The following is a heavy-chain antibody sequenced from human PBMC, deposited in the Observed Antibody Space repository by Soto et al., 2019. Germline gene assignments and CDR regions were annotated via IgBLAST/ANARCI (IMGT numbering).Heavy chain of an antibody. D-gene: IGHD3-10*01. CDR3: ARGPLVLWFGELFPELYYYYYMDV. J-gene: IGHJ6*03. V-gene: IGHV1-8*01. Sequence: GASVKVSCKASGYTFTSYDINWVRQATGQGLEWMGWMNPNSGNTGYAQKFQGRVTMTRNTSISTAYMELSSLRSEDTAVYYCARGPLVLWFGELFPELYYYYYMDVWGKGTTVTVSS. CDR1: GYTFTSYD. CDR2: MNPNSGNT.